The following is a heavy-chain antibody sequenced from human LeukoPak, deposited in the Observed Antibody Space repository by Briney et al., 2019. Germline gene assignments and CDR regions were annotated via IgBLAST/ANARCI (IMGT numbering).Heavy chain of an antibody. CDR2: IYYSGST. CDR3: ARIKSSGWYYDY. J-gene: IGHJ4*02. V-gene: IGHV4-59*02. D-gene: IGHD6-19*01. CDR1: GGSVSNYF. Sequence: SETLSLTCTVSGGSVSNYFWSWIRQPPGKGLEWIGYIYYSGSTDYNPSLKSRVTMSVDTSKNQFSLRLSSVTAADTAVYYCARIKSSGWYYDYWGQGTLVTVSS.